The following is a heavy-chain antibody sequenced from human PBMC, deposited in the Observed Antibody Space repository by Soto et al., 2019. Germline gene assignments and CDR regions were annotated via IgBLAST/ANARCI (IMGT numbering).Heavy chain of an antibody. CDR3: ATARPDGNRLDP. D-gene: IGHD6-6*01. CDR1: GGSISSGDYY. CDR2: IYYSGST. Sequence: PSETLSLTCTVSGGSISSGDYYWSWIRQPPGKGLEWIGYIYYSGSTYYNPSLKSRVTISVDTSKNQFSLKLSSVTAADTAVYYCATARPDGNRLDPWGQGTLVTVSS. J-gene: IGHJ5*02. V-gene: IGHV4-30-4*01.